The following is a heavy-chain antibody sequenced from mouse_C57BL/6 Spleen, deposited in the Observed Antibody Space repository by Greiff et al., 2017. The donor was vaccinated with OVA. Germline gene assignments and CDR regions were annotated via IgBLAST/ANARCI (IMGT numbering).Heavy chain of an antibody. D-gene: IGHD2-4*01. CDR1: GYAFSSSW. CDR3: AVYYDYDDYFDY. CDR2: IYPGDGDT. V-gene: IGHV1-82*01. Sequence: VQLVESGPELVKPGASVKISCKASGYAFSSSWMNWVKQRPGTGLEWIGRIYPGDGDTNYNGKFKGKATLTADKSSSTAYMQLSSLTSEDSAVYFCAVYYDYDDYFDYWGQGTTLTVSS. J-gene: IGHJ2*01.